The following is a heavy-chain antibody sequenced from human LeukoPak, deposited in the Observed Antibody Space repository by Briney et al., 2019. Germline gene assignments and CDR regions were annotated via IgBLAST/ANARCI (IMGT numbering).Heavy chain of an antibody. Sequence: SETLSLTCTVSGGSISSYYWSWIRQPPWKGLEWIGHIYFTGSTNYNPSLKSRVTISVDTSKSHFSLKLNSVTAADTAVYYCARPNYYGSGSLVFDIWGQGTRVIVSS. D-gene: IGHD3-10*01. CDR2: IYFTGST. J-gene: IGHJ3*02. CDR1: GGSISSYY. CDR3: ARPNYYGSGSLVFDI. V-gene: IGHV4-59*01.